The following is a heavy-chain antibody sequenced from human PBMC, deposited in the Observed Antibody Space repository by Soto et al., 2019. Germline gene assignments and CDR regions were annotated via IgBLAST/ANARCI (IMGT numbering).Heavy chain of an antibody. D-gene: IGHD3-22*01. V-gene: IGHV3-64*01. Sequence: PGGSLRLSCAASGFTFSSYAMHWVRQAPGKGLEYVSAISSNGGSTYYANSVKGRFTISRDNSKNTLYLQMGSLRAEDTAVYYCQAYYDSSGYYKDLTSPRPDYWGQGTLVTVSS. CDR2: ISSNGGST. J-gene: IGHJ4*02. CDR1: GFTFSSYA. CDR3: QAYYDSSGYYKDLTSPRPDY.